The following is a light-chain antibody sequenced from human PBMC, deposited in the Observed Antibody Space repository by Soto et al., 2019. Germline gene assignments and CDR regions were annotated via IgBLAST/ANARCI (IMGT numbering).Light chain of an antibody. CDR3: QHLSDYPYT. J-gene: IGKJ2*01. CDR2: AAS. V-gene: IGKV1-9*01. CDR1: QDISSY. Sequence: IRLTQSPSSLSASVGDRVTITCRASQDISSYLAWYQQKPGKAPKVLIFAASTLESGVPLRFSGSGSGTDVSLTISSLLPEDSATYYCQHLSDYPYTLGQGTKLEIK.